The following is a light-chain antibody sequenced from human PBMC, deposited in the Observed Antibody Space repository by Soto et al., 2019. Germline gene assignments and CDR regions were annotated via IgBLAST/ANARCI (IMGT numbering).Light chain of an antibody. Sequence: EIVLKQSPGTVSLSPGERATLSCRASQSVSSTFLAWYQQKPGQAPRLLIYDASNRAPGIPARFSGSGSGTDFTLTISRLEPEDFAVYYCQQRSVWPLTFGQGTRLENK. CDR2: DAS. V-gene: IGKV3D-20*02. CDR1: QSVSSTF. J-gene: IGKJ5*01. CDR3: QQRSVWPLT.